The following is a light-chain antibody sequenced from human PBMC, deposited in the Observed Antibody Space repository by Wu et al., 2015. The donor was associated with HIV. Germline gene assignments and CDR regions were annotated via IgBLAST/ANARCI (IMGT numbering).Light chain of an antibody. Sequence: DILLTQSPATLSLSPGERATLSCRASQSVQWHVAWFQQKPGQVPRVLIYDSANRATGIPGRFSGSGSGTDFTLTISRLEPEDFAVYCCQQYDTSPLTFGGGTKVEIK. J-gene: IGKJ4*01. CDR3: QQYDTSPLT. CDR2: DSA. CDR1: QSVQWH. V-gene: IGKV3-11*01.